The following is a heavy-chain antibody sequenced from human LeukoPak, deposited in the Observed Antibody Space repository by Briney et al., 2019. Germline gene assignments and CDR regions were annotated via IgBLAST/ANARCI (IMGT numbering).Heavy chain of an antibody. V-gene: IGHV3-30*04. CDR3: AREIESMDV. J-gene: IGHJ6*02. CDR2: ISYDGSNK. CDR1: GFTFSSYA. Sequence: GGSLRLSCAASGFTFSSYAMHWVRQAPGKGLKWVAVISYDGSNKYYADSVKGRFTISRDNSKNTLYLQMNSLRAEDTAVYYCAREIESMDVWGQGTTVTVSS.